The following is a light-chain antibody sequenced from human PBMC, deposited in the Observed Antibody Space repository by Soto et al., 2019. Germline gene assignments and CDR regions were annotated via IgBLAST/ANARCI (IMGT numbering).Light chain of an antibody. J-gene: IGLJ3*02. V-gene: IGLV2-8*01. CDR1: SSDVGGYNF. Sequence: QSALTQPPSASGSLGQSVTISCTGTSSDVGGYNFVSWYQQHPGKAPKFMIYEVTKRPSGVPDRFSGSKSGNTDSLTVSGLQAEDEADYYCSSYAGGIKWVFGGGTKVTVL. CDR3: SSYAGGIKWV. CDR2: EVT.